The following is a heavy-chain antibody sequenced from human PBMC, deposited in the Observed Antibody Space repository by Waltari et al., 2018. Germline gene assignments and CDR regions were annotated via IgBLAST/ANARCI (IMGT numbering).Heavy chain of an antibody. D-gene: IGHD6-13*01. CDR1: GFTFSGSA. J-gene: IGHJ4*02. Sequence: EVQLVESGGGLVQPGGSLKLSCAASGFTFSGSAMHWVRQASGKGLEWVGRIRSKANSYATAYAASVKGRFTISRDDSKNTAYLQMNSLKTEDTAVYYCTRRGIAAAGTLVDYWGQGTLVTVSS. CDR3: TRRGIAAAGTLVDY. V-gene: IGHV3-73*01. CDR2: IRSKANSYAT.